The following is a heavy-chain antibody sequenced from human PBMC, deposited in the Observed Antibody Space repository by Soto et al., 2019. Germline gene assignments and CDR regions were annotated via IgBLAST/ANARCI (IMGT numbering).Heavy chain of an antibody. CDR2: ISWNSGTI. D-gene: IGHD7-27*01. V-gene: IGHV3-9*01. J-gene: IGHJ4*02. Sequence: EVQLVESGGGVVQPGRSLRLSCEASGFTFDDYAIHWVRQPPGKGLEWVSGISWNSGTIGYGDSVKGRFTISRDNAKNSLYLEMNRLRPEDTAFYFCAKETQSNLGTGGFDYWGQGILVSVSS. CDR1: GFTFDDYA. CDR3: AKETQSNLGTGGFDY.